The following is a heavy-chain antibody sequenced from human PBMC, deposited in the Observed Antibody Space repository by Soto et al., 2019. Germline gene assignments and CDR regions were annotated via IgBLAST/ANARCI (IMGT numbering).Heavy chain of an antibody. J-gene: IGHJ4*02. V-gene: IGHV2-5*01. CDR3: AHRPSGWYLFDY. Sequence: QITLKESGPTLVIPTQTLTLTCTFSGFSLSTSGLGVGWIRQPPGKALEWLALIYWNDDKRYSPSLKARLTITKATSKNQVVLTMTNMDPVDTATYYCAHRPSGWYLFDYWGQGTLVTVSS. D-gene: IGHD6-19*01. CDR1: GFSLSTSGLG. CDR2: IYWNDDK.